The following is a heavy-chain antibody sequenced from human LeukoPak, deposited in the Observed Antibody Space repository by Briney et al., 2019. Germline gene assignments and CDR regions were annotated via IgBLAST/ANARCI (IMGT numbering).Heavy chain of an antibody. D-gene: IGHD6-13*01. CDR2: IYTSGST. V-gene: IGHV4-4*07. J-gene: IGHJ4*02. CDR3: ATSGYSSSCPDY. Sequence: SETLSLTCTVSGGSISSYYWSWIRQPAGKGLEWIGRIYTSGSTNYNPSLKSRVTMSVDTSKNQFSLKLSSVTAADTAVYYCATSGYSSSCPDYRGQGTLVTVSS. CDR1: GGSISSYY.